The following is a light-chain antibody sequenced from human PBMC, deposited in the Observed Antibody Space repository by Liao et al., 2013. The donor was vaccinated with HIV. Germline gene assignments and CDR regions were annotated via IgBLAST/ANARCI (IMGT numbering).Light chain of an antibody. CDR3: QVWDSGSDHPGV. V-gene: IGLV3-21*04. J-gene: IGLJ3*02. CDR2: YDS. Sequence: SYELTQPPSVSVAPGKTARITCGGNNIGGKSVHWYQQKPGQAPVLVIYYDSDRPSGIPERFSGSNPGNTATLTVSRVEAGDEADYYCQVWDSGSDHPGVFGGGTKLTVL. CDR1: NIGGKS.